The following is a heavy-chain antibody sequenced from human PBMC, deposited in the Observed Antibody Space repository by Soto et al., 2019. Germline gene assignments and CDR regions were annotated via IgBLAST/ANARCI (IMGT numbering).Heavy chain of an antibody. V-gene: IGHV1-69*01. CDR3: ARPSWLAAAGDNWYFDL. J-gene: IGHJ2*01. CDR2: IIPIFGTA. D-gene: IGHD6-13*01. Sequence: QVQLVQSEAEVKKPGSSVKVSCKASGGTVSSYAISWVRQAPGQGLEWMGGIIPIFGTANYAQKFQGRVTITADESTSTAYMELSSLRSEDTAVYYCARPSWLAAAGDNWYFDLWGPGTLVTVSS. CDR1: GGTVSSYA.